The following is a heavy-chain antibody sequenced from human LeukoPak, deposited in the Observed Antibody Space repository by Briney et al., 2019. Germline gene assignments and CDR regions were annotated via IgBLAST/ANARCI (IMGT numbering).Heavy chain of an antibody. CDR2: ISGSGGSA. V-gene: IGHV3-23*01. D-gene: IGHD6-13*01. CDR3: AKDERKGIAAADY. J-gene: IGHJ4*02. Sequence: GGSLRLSCAASGFSFSSYAMSWVRQAPGKGLEWVSAISGSGGSAYYADSVKGRFTISRDNSKNSLYLQMNSLRAEDTAVYYCAKDERKGIAAADYWGQGTLVTVSS. CDR1: GFSFSSYA.